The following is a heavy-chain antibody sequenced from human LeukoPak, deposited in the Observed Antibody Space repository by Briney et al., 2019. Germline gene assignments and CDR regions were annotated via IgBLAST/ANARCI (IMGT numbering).Heavy chain of an antibody. Sequence: GGSLRLSCAASGFTFSSYAMSWVRQAPGKGLEWVSAISGSGGSTYYADSVKGRFTISRDNAKNSLYLQMNSLRAEDTAVYYCARDLLGYCSSTSCSYFDYWGQGTLVTVSS. CDR1: GFTFSSYA. CDR2: ISGSGGST. J-gene: IGHJ4*02. CDR3: ARDLLGYCSSTSCSYFDY. D-gene: IGHD2-2*01. V-gene: IGHV3-23*01.